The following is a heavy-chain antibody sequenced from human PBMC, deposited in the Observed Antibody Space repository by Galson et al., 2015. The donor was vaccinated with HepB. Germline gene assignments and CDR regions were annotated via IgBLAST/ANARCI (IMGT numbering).Heavy chain of an antibody. Sequence: SGAEVKKPGESLRISCKGSGYSFTSYWISWVRQMPGKGLEWMGRIDPSDSYTNYSPSFQGHVTISADKSISTAYLQWSSLKASDTAMYYCARHGSGGRPGGNAFDIWGQGTMVTVSS. CDR3: ARHGSGGRPGGNAFDI. CDR1: GYSFTSYW. D-gene: IGHD3-10*01. CDR2: IDPSDSYT. V-gene: IGHV5-10-1*01. J-gene: IGHJ3*02.